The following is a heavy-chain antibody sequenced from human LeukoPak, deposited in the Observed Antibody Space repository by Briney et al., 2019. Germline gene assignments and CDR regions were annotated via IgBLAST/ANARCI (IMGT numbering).Heavy chain of an antibody. J-gene: IGHJ6*02. CDR2: IYYSGST. D-gene: IGHD4-17*01. CDR3: ARHPPDYGDYLMYYYYGMDV. Sequence: SESLSLTCTVSGGSISSSSYYWGWIRQPPGKGLEWIGSIYYSGSTYYNPSLKSRVTISVDTSKNQFSLKLSSVTAADTAVYYCARHPPDYGDYLMYYYYGMDVWGQGTTVTASS. V-gene: IGHV4-39*01. CDR1: GGSISSSSYY.